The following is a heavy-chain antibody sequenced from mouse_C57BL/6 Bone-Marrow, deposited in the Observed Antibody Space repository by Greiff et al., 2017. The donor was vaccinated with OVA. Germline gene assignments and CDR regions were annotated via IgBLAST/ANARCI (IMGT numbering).Heavy chain of an antibody. Sequence: EVQLVESGGDLVKPGGSLKLSCAASGFTFSSYGMSWVRQTPDKRLEWVATISSGGSYTYYPDSVKGRFTISRDNAKNTLYLQMSSLKSADTAMSCCARPLTTGFAYWGQGTLVTVSA. V-gene: IGHV5-6*01. CDR1: GFTFSSYG. D-gene: IGHD1-1*01. CDR2: ISSGGSYT. CDR3: ARPLTTGFAY. J-gene: IGHJ3*01.